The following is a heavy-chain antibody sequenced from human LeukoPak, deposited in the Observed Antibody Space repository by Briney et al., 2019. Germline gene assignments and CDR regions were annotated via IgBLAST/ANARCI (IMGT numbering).Heavy chain of an antibody. Sequence: PGRSLRLSCAASGFTFSSYAMHWVRQAPGKGLEWVAVISYDGSNKYYADSVKGRFTNSRDNSKNTLYLQMNSLRAEDTAVYYCARDFEEGEWLPPKDWGQGTLVTVSS. CDR3: ARDFEEGEWLPPKD. V-gene: IGHV3-30-3*01. CDR1: GFTFSSYA. CDR2: ISYDGSNK. D-gene: IGHD3-3*01. J-gene: IGHJ4*02.